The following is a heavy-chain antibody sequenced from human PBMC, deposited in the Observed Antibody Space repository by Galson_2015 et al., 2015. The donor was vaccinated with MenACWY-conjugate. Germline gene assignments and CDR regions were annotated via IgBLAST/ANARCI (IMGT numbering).Heavy chain of an antibody. CDR1: GYSFTSYW. D-gene: IGHD3-10*01. CDR2: IDPSDSYT. J-gene: IGHJ6*03. V-gene: IGHV5-10-1*01. CDR3: ARTYFSGSGSYYYMDV. Sequence: SGAEVKQPGESLRLSCYGSGYSFTSYWISWVRQMPGKGLEWMGRIDPSDSYTHYSPSFQGHVTISVDISTRTAYLQWSSLKASDTAMYYCARTYFSGSGSYYYMDVWANGTTVTVSS.